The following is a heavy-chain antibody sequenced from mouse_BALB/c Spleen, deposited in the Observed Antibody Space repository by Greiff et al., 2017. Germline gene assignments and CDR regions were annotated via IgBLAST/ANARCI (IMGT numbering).Heavy chain of an antibody. CDR3: ARNRYGMDY. Sequence: VQLQQSGPGLVQPSQSLSITCTVSGFSLTSYGVHWVRQSPGKGLEWLGVIWSGGSTDYNAAFISRLSISKDNSKSQVFFKMNGLQANDTAIYYCARNRYGMDYWGQGTSVTVSS. J-gene: IGHJ4*01. CDR2: IWSGGST. V-gene: IGHV2-2*02. D-gene: IGHD2-14*01. CDR1: GFSLTSYG.